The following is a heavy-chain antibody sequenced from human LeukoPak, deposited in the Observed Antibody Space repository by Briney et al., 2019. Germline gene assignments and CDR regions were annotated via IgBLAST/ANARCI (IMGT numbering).Heavy chain of an antibody. CDR3: AREGDWSGYYRGNNWFDP. V-gene: IGHV3-23*01. J-gene: IGHJ5*02. Sequence: GGSLRLSCAASGFTFSSYAMSWVRQAPGKGLEWVSAISGSGGSTYYADSVKGRFTISRDNSKNTLYLQMNSLRAEDTAVYYCAREGDWSGYYRGNNWFDPWGQGTLVTVSS. CDR2: ISGSGGST. CDR1: GFTFSSYA. D-gene: IGHD3-3*01.